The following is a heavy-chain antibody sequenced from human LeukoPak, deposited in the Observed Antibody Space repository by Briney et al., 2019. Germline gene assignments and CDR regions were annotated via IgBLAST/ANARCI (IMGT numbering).Heavy chain of an antibody. CDR2: MNPKNGGT. Sequence: GASVKVSCKPSGDTFSSHDFNWVRQATGQGLEWMGWMNPKNGGTSYAQKFQGRVTMTRDTSISTAYMELSSLTSDDTAVNYYAGGPNYDLWSGCWTCYYMVVWGEGATVTVSS. CDR3: AGGPNYDLWSGCWTCYYMVV. V-gene: IGHV1-8*01. D-gene: IGHD3-3*01. CDR1: GDTFSSHD. J-gene: IGHJ6*03.